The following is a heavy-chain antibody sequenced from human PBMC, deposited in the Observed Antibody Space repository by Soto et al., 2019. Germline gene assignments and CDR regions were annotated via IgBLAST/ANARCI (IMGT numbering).Heavy chain of an antibody. CDR2: IIPIFHTA. CDR1: GDSFNSYA. J-gene: IGHJ6*02. V-gene: IGHV1-69*01. D-gene: IGHD2-2*01. CDR3: ARVGYCNTTNCLFYYYHYGMDV. Sequence: QVQLVQSRAEVKKPGSSVKVSCKASGDSFNSYAISWVRQAPGQGLEWMGGIIPIFHTANHAQKFQARVTMAADESASTAYMELSGLRSEDTAVYYCARVGYCNTTNCLFYYYHYGMDVWGQGTTVTVS.